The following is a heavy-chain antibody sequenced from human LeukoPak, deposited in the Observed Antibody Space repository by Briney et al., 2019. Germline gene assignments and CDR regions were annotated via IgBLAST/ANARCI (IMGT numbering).Heavy chain of an antibody. CDR3: SAERAAAGRFDS. CDR1: RFTFSNAW. V-gene: IGHV3-15*01. Sequence: GGSLRLSCAASRFTFSNAWMSWVRKAPGKGLEWVGRIKSKTDGGTTDYAAPVKGRFTISRDDSKNTLYLQMNSLKIEDTAVYYCSAERAAAGRFDSWGQGTLVTVSS. CDR2: IKSKTDGGTT. J-gene: IGHJ4*02. D-gene: IGHD6-13*01.